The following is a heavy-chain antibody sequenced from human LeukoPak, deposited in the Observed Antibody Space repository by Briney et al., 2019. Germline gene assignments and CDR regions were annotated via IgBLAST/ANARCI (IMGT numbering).Heavy chain of an antibody. J-gene: IGHJ6*04. D-gene: IGHD3-10*01. CDR2: ISYDGSNK. V-gene: IGHV3-30*18. Sequence: GGSLRLSCAASGFTFSSYGMHWVRQAPGKGLEWVAVISYDGSNKYYADSVKGRFTISRDNSKNTLYLQMNSLRAEDTAVYYCAKKAPLLARGIRGYYYYGMDVWGKGTTVTVSS. CDR3: AKKAPLLARGIRGYYYYGMDV. CDR1: GFTFSSYG.